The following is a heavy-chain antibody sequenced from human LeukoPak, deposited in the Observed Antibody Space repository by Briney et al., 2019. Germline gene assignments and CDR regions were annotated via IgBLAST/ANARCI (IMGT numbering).Heavy chain of an antibody. V-gene: IGHV6-1*01. CDR1: GDSVSSNSAA. Sequence: SQTLSLTCAISGDSVSSNSAAWNWIGQSPSRGLEWLGRTYYRSKWYNDYAVSVKSRITINPDTSKNQFPLQLNSVTPEDTAVYYCAREGREGEGYDPHYYYGMDVWGQGTTVTVSS. J-gene: IGHJ6*02. CDR3: AREGREGEGYDPHYYYGMDV. CDR2: TYYRSKWYN. D-gene: IGHD5-12*01.